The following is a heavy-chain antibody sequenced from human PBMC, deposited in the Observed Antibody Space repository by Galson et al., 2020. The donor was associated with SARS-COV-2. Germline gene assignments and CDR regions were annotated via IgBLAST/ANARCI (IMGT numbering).Heavy chain of an antibody. J-gene: IGHJ6*02. CDR3: ARIAVGATLGGMDV. Sequence: SGPTPVKPTQTLTLTCTFSGFSLRTSGMCVSWIRQPPGKALEWLARIDWDDDKYYSTSLKTRRTISKDTSKNQVVLTMTNMDPVDTATYYCARIAVGATLGGMDVWGQGTTVTVSS. CDR2: IDWDDDK. CDR1: GFSLRTSGMC. V-gene: IGHV2-70*11. D-gene: IGHD1-26*01.